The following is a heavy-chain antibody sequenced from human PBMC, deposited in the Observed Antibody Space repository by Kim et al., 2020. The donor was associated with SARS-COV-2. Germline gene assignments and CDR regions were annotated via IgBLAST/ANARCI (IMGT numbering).Heavy chain of an antibody. J-gene: IGHJ5*01. D-gene: IGHD7-27*01. CDR1: GYLFLGYF. CDR3: ARRQYTGAFDS. V-gene: IGHV1-2*02. Sequence: ASVKVSCKTSGYLFLGYFMHWVRQAPGQGLESMGWINPKSGGTNYAQKFQDKITMTRDTSDTTFFLELNSLTSDDTAVYYCARRQYTGAFDSWGQGTLVTVSS. CDR2: INPKSGGT.